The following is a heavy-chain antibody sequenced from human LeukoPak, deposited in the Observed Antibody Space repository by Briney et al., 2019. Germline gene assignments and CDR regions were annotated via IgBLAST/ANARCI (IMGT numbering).Heavy chain of an antibody. CDR2: IYTSGRN. J-gene: IGHJ4*02. CDR1: GGSISSGSYS. CDR3: ARDQGGLGY. D-gene: IGHD3-16*01. V-gene: IGHV4-61*09. Sequence: SETLSLTCTVSGGSISSGSYSWSWIRQPAGQGLEWIGHIYTSGRNNYNPSLKSRVTMSIDTSKNHFSLRLSSVTAADTAVYYCARDQGGLGYWGQGTLVTVSS.